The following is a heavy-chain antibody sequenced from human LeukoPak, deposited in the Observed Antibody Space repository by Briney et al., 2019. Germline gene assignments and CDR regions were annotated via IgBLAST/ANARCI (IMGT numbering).Heavy chain of an antibody. Sequence: KTSETLSLTCAVYGGSFSGYYWSWIRQPPGKGLEWIGENNHSGSTNYNPSLKSRVTISVDTSKNQFSLKLSSVTAADTAVYYCARGYSGYSYVYYFDYWGQGTLVTVSS. V-gene: IGHV4-34*01. J-gene: IGHJ4*02. D-gene: IGHD5-18*01. CDR2: NNHSGST. CDR3: ARGYSGYSYVYYFDY. CDR1: GGSFSGYY.